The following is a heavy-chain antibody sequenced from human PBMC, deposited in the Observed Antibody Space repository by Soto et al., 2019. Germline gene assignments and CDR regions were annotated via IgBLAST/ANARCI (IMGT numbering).Heavy chain of an antibody. V-gene: IGHV1-46*01. D-gene: IGHD6-19*01. J-gene: IGHJ6*02. CDR2: INPSGGST. CDR3: AREGIAVAGTYNYYYYGMDA. CDR1: GYTFTSYY. Sequence: ASVKVSCKASGYTFTSYYMHWVRQAPGQGLEWMGIINPSGGSTSYAQKFQGRVTMTRDTSTSTVYMELSSLRSEDTAVYYCAREGIAVAGTYNYYYYGMDAWGQGTTVTVSS.